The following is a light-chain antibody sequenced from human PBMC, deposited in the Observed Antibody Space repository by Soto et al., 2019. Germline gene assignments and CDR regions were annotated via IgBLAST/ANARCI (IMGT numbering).Light chain of an antibody. CDR1: QSVTSN. J-gene: IGKJ5*01. V-gene: IGKV3-15*01. CDR3: QQYNNWPPIP. Sequence: EIGMSQSPATPSVAKGERVTLHCRASQSVTSNLAWYQHKPGQSPRLLIYRASARATGVPDRFSGSGSGTEFTLTISCLQSEDFAVYYCQQYNNWPPIPFGQGTRLEIK. CDR2: RAS.